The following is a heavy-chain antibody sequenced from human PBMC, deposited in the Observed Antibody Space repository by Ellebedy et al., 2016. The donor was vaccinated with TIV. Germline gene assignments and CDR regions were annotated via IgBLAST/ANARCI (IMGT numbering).Heavy chain of an antibody. V-gene: IGHV3-23*01. J-gene: IGHJ6*02. CDR1: GFTFSDHY. CDR3: AKDYGDSDFYYYNYGMDV. CDR2: ISGSGHRT. D-gene: IGHD4-17*01. Sequence: GGSLRLSXAASGFTFSDHYMNWVRQAPGRGPEWVSAISGSGHRTYYADSVKGRFTISRDNSKNTPFVEMNSLRAEDTAVYYCAKDYGDSDFYYYNYGMDVWGQGTTVTVSS.